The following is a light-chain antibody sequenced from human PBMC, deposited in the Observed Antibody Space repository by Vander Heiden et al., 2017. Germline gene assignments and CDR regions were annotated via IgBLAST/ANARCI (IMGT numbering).Light chain of an antibody. CDR3: SSDAGSNNVV. J-gene: IGLJ3*02. V-gene: IGLV2-8*01. CDR1: SSDVGGYNY. Sequence: QSALTQPPSASGSPGQSVTISCTGTSSDVGGYNYVSRYQQPPGNATILMIYEVSKRPSGVPDRFSGSKAGNTASLTVSGLQAEEEAYYYCSSDAGSNNVVFGGGTKLTVL. CDR2: EVS.